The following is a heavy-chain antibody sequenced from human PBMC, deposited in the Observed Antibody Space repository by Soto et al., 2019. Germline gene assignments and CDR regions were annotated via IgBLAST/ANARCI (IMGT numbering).Heavy chain of an antibody. Sequence: QVQLVQSGAEVKKPGSSVKVSCKASGGTFSSYAISWVRQAPGQGLEWMGGIIPIFGTANYAQKFQGRVTITAEDPPSTAYRELSSRRPEDTALYYWAGNFEVTSYYSNGMDAGAKGPRSPSP. CDR3: AGNFEVTSYYSNGMDA. V-gene: IGHV1-69*12. CDR1: GGTFSSYA. CDR2: IIPIFGTA. J-gene: IGHJ6*02. D-gene: IGHD3-9*01.